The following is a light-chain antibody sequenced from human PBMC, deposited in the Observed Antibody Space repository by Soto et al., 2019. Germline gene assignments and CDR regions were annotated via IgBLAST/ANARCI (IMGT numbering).Light chain of an antibody. CDR3: SSYTISSTVV. V-gene: IGLV2-14*01. CDR1: SSDVGGYTY. CDR2: DVS. Sequence: QSVLTQPASVSGSPGQSITISCTGTSSDVGGYTYVSWYQQHPGKAPKLMIYDVSNRPSGVSNRFSGSKSGNTASLTISGLQAADEADYYCSSYTISSTVVFGGGTKVTVL. J-gene: IGLJ2*01.